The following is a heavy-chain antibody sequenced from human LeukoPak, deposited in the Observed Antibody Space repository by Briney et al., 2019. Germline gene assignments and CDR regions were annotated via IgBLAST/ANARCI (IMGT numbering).Heavy chain of an antibody. CDR2: ISWNSGSI. J-gene: IGHJ4*02. Sequence: GGSLRLSCAASGFTFDDYAMHWVRQAPGKGLEWVSGISWNSGSIGYADSVKGRFTISRDNAKNSLYLQMNSLRAEDTAVYYCARDWDEVAPYYFDYWGQGTLVTVSS. V-gene: IGHV3-9*01. CDR3: ARDWDEVAPYYFDY. CDR1: GFTFDDYA. D-gene: IGHD2-15*01.